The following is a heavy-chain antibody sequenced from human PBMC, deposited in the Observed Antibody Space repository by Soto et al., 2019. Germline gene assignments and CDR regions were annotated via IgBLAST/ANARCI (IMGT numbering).Heavy chain of an antibody. Sequence: SVRWSVADGSSRGSSGRSWIGPPPGKGLEWIGEIYHSGSTNYNPSLKSRVTISVDKSKNQVSLKLSSVTAADTAVYYGASICMIVVVPAGLMNVWSQGTT. V-gene: IGHV4-4*02. CDR3: ASICMIVVVPAGLMNV. CDR2: IYHSGST. D-gene: IGHD3-22*01. CDR1: DGSSRGSSG. J-gene: IGHJ6*02.